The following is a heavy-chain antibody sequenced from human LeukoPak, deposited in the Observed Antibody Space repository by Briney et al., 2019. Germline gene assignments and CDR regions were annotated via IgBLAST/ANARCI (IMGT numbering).Heavy chain of an antibody. CDR2: IDLSDSYT. CDR3: ARHYYGSGSYSHFDY. CDR1: GYSFDNYW. V-gene: IGHV5-10-1*01. J-gene: IGHJ4*02. Sequence: GESLQISCKGSGYSFDNYWITWLRPMPGKGLEWMGKIDLSDSYTNYSPFFQGHVTISADKSISTAYLQWSSLKASDSAMYYCARHYYGSGSYSHFDYWGQGTLVTVSS. D-gene: IGHD3-10*01.